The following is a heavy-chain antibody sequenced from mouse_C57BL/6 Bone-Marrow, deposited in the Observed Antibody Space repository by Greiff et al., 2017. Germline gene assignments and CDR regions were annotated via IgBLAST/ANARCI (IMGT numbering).Heavy chain of an antibody. CDR2: IDPEDGDT. CDR1: GFNIKDDY. J-gene: IGHJ2*01. Sequence: VQLQQSGAELVRPGASVKLSCTASGFNIKDDYMHWVKQRPEQGLEWIGWIDPEDGDTEYASEFQGKATITADTSTNTAYLQLSSLTSEDTAVYYCTTNLLLRWYYCDYWGQGTTLTVSS. D-gene: IGHD1-1*02. V-gene: IGHV14-4*01. CDR3: TTNLLLRWYYCDY.